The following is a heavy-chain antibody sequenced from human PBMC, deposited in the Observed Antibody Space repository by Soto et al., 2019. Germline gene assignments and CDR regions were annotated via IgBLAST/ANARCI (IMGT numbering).Heavy chain of an antibody. Sequence: PSETLSLTCTVSGGSISSYYWGWIRQPPGKGLEWIGSIYHSGSTYYNPSLKSRVTISVDTSKNQFSLKLSSVTAADTAVYYCARGRNDFWSGFNLYYYYGMDVWGQGTTVTVSS. J-gene: IGHJ6*02. CDR3: ARGRNDFWSGFNLYYYYGMDV. CDR2: IYHSGST. V-gene: IGHV4-39*07. CDR1: GGSISSYY. D-gene: IGHD3-3*01.